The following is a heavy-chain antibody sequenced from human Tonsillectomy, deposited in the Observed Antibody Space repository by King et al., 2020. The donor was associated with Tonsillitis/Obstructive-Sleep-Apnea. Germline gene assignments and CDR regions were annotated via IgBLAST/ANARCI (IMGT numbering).Heavy chain of an antibody. CDR3: ARVDCSSASCYSENWFDL. CDR1: GYSFTSYW. Sequence: VQLVESAAEVKKPGESLRISCEGSGYSFTSYWITWVRQMPGKGLEWMGRIDPIDSYTNYRPSFQGHVTISAEQSISTAYLQWSSLKSSDTAMYYCARVDCSSASCYSENWFDLWGQGTLVTVSS. D-gene: IGHD2-2*01. V-gene: IGHV5-10-1*03. J-gene: IGHJ5*02. CDR2: IDPIDSYT.